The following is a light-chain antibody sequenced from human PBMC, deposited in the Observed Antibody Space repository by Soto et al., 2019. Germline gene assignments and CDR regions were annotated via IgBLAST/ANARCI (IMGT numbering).Light chain of an antibody. J-gene: IGKJ5*01. Sequence: IKLTQSPSSLSASVGDRVTITFRASQGISSHLAWYQQKPGKAPKLLIYAASTLQTGVPSRFSGGGSGTDFTLTLSSLQPEDFATYYCQQVNSFPSTFGQGTRPEI. CDR3: QQVNSFPST. CDR2: AAS. V-gene: IGKV1-9*01. CDR1: QGISSH.